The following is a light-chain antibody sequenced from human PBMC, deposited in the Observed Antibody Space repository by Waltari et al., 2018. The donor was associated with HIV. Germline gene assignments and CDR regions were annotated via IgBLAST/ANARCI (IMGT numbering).Light chain of an antibody. Sequence: SVLTQPPSVSAAPGQKVTISCSERSSNIGHNYVSWYQQLPGTAPNLLIYDNSKRPSGIPDRFSASKSGTSATLVITGLQIGDEADYFCGTWDNSLSAYVLFGGGTKLTVL. CDR2: DNS. CDR1: SSNIGHNY. J-gene: IGLJ2*01. V-gene: IGLV1-51*01. CDR3: GTWDNSLSAYVL.